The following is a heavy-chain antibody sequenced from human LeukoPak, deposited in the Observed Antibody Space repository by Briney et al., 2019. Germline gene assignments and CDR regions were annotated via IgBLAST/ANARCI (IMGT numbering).Heavy chain of an antibody. CDR2: IYSGGST. V-gene: IGHV3-66*02. CDR3: ARDTYFLGADY. CDR1: GFTVSSNY. Sequence: GGSLRLSCAASGFTVSSNYMSWVRQAPGKGLEWVSVIYSGGSTYYADSVKGRLTISRDNSKNTLYLQMNSLRAEDTAVYYCARDTYFLGADYWGQGTLVTVSS. D-gene: IGHD2/OR15-2a*01. J-gene: IGHJ4*02.